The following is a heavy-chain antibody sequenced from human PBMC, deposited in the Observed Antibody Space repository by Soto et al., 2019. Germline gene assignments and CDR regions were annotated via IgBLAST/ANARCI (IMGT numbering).Heavy chain of an antibody. CDR3: AAGGGLPRYY. V-gene: IGHV4-30-2*01. J-gene: IGHJ4*02. CDR2: IYHSGST. Sequence: QLQLQESGSGLVKPSQTLSLTCAVSGGSISSGGYSWSWIRQPPGKGLEWIGYIYHSGSTYYNPSPQRRVTISVDRSKNQFSRKLSSVTAADTAVYYCAAGGGLPRYYWGQGTLVTVSS. D-gene: IGHD5-12*01. CDR1: GGSISSGGYS.